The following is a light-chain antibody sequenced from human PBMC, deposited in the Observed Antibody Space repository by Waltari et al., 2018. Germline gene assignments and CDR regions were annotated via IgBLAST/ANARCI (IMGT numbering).Light chain of an antibody. V-gene: IGKV3-15*01. Sequence: IVMTQSPATLSVSPGESATLSCRASQTVTSNLAWYQQRPGQAPRLLIYGASTRATGIPARFSGSGSGTDFTLTISSLQSEDFAVYYCQQYNNWPLTFGGGTKVETK. CDR1: QTVTSN. CDR2: GAS. CDR3: QQYNNWPLT. J-gene: IGKJ4*01.